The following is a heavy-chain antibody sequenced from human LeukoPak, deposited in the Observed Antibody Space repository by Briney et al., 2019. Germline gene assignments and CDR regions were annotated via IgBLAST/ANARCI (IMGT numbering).Heavy chain of an antibody. CDR3: ARTAARRFDY. D-gene: IGHD6-6*01. V-gene: IGHV1-46*01. CDR2: INPTGGST. J-gene: IGHJ4*02. Sequence: GASVKVSCMASGYTFPSYFMHWVRQAPGQGLEGMGIINPTGGSTTYAQKFQGRVTMTRDTSTSTVYMELSSLRSDDTAVYYCARTAARRFDYWGQGTLVTVSS. CDR1: GYTFPSYF.